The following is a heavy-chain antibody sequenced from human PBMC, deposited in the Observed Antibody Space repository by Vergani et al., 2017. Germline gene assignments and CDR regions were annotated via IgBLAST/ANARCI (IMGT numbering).Heavy chain of an antibody. Sequence: QVQLQESGPGLVKPSETLSLTCTVSGGSISSYYWSWVRQPPGKGLEWIGYIYYSGSTNYNPSLKSRVTISVDTSKNQFSLKLSSVTAADTAVYYCATIGYRRWGYYFDYWGQGMLVTVSS. V-gene: IGHV4-59*01. CDR3: ATIGYRRWGYYFDY. D-gene: IGHD2-2*02. CDR1: GGSISSYY. CDR2: IYYSGST. J-gene: IGHJ4*02.